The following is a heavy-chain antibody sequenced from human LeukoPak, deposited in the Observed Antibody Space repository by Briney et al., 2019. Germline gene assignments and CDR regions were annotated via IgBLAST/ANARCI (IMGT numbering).Heavy chain of an antibody. V-gene: IGHV4-61*02. CDR2: IYTSGST. D-gene: IGHD2-2*01. Sequence: PSETLSLTCTVSGGSISSGSYYWSWIRQPAGKGLEWIGRIYTSGSTNYNPSLKSRVTISVDTSKNQFSLKLSSVTAADTAVYYCAREGPDIVVVPAATVFDYWGQGTLVTVSS. J-gene: IGHJ4*02. CDR3: AREGPDIVVVPAATVFDY. CDR1: GGSISSGSYY.